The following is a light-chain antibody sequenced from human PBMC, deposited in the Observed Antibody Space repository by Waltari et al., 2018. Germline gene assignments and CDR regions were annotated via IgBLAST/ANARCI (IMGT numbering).Light chain of an antibody. CDR3: QQYNTWSYT. Sequence: ETVMTQSPATLSMSPGDRATLSCRASQNVNTQFGWYQQKPCQAPRLLFYSASIRAPGIPARFSASGSGTEFTLTITSLQPEDFAVYYCQQYNTWSYTFGQGTKLEIK. J-gene: IGKJ2*01. CDR1: QNVNTQ. CDR2: SAS. V-gene: IGKV3-15*01.